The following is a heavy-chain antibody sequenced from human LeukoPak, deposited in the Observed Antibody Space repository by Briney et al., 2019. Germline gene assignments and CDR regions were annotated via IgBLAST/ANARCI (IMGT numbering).Heavy chain of an antibody. CDR3: ARGGYSYGLGDDY. J-gene: IGHJ4*02. CDR1: GFTFSSYT. V-gene: IGHV3-21*01. D-gene: IGHD5-18*01. Sequence: GGSLRLSCAVSGFTFSSYTMNWVRQAPGKGLEWVSSISSSSSSISYADSVKGRFTISRDNAKNSLYLQMNSLRAEDTAVYYCARGGYSYGLGDDYWGQGTLVTVSS. CDR2: ISSSSSSI.